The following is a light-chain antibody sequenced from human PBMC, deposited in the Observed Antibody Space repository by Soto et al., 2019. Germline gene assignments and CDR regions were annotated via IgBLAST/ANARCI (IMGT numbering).Light chain of an antibody. CDR2: RNN. CDR3: AAWDDGLSGPNYV. J-gene: IGLJ1*01. V-gene: IGLV1-47*01. CDR1: SSNIGSNY. Sequence: QSVLTQPPSASGTPGQRVTISCSGSSSNIGSNYVYWYQQLPGTAPKLLIYRNNQRPSGVPDRFSGSKSGTSASLAISGLRSEDEADYYCAAWDDGLSGPNYVFGAGTKVPVL.